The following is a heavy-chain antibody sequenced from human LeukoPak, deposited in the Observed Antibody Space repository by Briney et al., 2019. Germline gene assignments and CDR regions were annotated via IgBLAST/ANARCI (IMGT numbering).Heavy chain of an antibody. CDR2: ISVSGNTI. CDR1: GFTFSDYY. Sequence: GGSLRLSCAASGFTFSDYYMSFIRQAPGKGLEWIAYISVSGNTILYADSVKGRFTISKDNANKSLFLQMSRLRAEDTAVYYCARVQRWLQWAADYWGQGTLVTVSS. V-gene: IGHV3-11*01. D-gene: IGHD5-24*01. J-gene: IGHJ4*02. CDR3: ARVQRWLQWAADY.